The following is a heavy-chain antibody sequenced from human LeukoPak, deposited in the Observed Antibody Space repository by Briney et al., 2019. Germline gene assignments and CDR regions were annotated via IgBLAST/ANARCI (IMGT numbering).Heavy chain of an antibody. CDR2: IYYSGSS. V-gene: IGHV4-39*01. D-gene: IGHD2-2*02. CDR3: ARIRDCSSTSCYTSRGHYMDV. J-gene: IGHJ6*03. Sequence: SETLSFTCTVSGGSISVYYWGWIRQPPGKGLEWIGSIYYSGSSYYNPSLKSRVTISVDTSKNQFSLKLSSVTAADTAVYYCARIRDCSSTSCYTSRGHYMDVWGKGTTVTVSS. CDR1: GGSISVYY.